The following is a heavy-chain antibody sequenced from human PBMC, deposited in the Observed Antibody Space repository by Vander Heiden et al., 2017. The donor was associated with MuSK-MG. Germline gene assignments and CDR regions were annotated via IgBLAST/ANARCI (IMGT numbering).Heavy chain of an antibody. V-gene: IGHV4-39*01. Sequence: QFQLKESGPGLVQPSETLSLTCPVSGCSISNTHDYSGWIRQPPGTGPDWIGAILKSGSTYYSPSLKSRISMSVDTSENQLSLRPTSVTAADTAMYYCALLPLRVTYLWLYWYFDLWGRGTQVTVSS. J-gene: IGHJ2*01. CDR3: ALLPLRVTYLWLYWYFDL. CDR2: ILKSGST. D-gene: IGHD2-15*01. CDR1: GCSISNTHDY.